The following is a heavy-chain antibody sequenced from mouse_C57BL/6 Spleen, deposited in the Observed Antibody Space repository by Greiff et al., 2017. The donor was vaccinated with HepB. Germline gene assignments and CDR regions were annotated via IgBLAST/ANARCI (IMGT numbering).Heavy chain of an antibody. CDR3: ARENKLVWYFDV. J-gene: IGHJ1*03. CDR1: GYSITSGYY. D-gene: IGHD4-1*01. CDR2: ISYDGSN. Sequence: EVKLQESGPGLVKPSQSLSLTCSVTGYSITSGYYWNWIRQFPGNKLEWMGYISYDGSNNYNPSLKNRISITRDTSKNQFFLKLNSVTTEDTATYYCARENKLVWYFDVWGTGTTVTVSS. V-gene: IGHV3-6*01.